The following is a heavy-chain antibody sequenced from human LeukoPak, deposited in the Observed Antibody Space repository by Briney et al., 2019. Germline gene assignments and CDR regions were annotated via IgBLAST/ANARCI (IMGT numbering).Heavy chain of an antibody. CDR2: INHSGST. CDR1: GGSFSGYY. V-gene: IGHV4-34*01. CDR3: ARGHYYVWGSYPHAFDI. J-gene: IGHJ3*02. D-gene: IGHD3-16*02. Sequence: SETLSLTCAVYGGSFSGYYWSWIRQPPGKGLEWIGEINHSGSTNYNPSLKSRVTISVDTSKNQFSLKLSSVTAADTAVYYCARGHYYVWGSYPHAFDIWGQGTMVTVSS.